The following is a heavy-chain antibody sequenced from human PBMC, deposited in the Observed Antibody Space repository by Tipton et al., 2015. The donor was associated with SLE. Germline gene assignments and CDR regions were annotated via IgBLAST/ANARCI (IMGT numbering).Heavy chain of an antibody. Sequence: GLVKPSKTLSLTCTVSGGSISPHYWAWIRQPPGKGLEWIGSVYYSGSTYYNPSLKSRVTISVDTYKDQFSLKLSSVAAADTAVYYCARHYDFWSSGAQVDYWGQGTLVTVSS. V-gene: IGHV4-39*07. CDR3: ARHYDFWSSGAQVDY. CDR1: GGSISPHY. J-gene: IGHJ4*02. CDR2: VYYSGST. D-gene: IGHD3-3*01.